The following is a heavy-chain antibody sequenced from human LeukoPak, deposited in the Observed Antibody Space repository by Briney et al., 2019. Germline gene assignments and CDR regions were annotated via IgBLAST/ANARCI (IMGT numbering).Heavy chain of an antibody. CDR2: ISGSGSST. J-gene: IGHJ4*02. D-gene: IGHD1-26*01. V-gene: IGHV3-23*01. CDR1: GFPFSNFA. Sequence: GGSLRLSCAASGFPFSNFAMSWVRQAPGKGLEWVSAISGSGSSTHYADSVKGRFTISRDNSKNTLHLQMNSLRAEDTAIFYCAKDLVGATNYWGQGTLVAVSS. CDR3: AKDLVGATNY.